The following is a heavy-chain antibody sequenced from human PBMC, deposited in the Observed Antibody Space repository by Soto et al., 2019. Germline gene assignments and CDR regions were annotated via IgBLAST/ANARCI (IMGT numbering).Heavy chain of an antibody. Sequence: GASVKVSCKASGYTFTSYDINWVRQATGQGLEWMGWMNPNSGNTGYAQKFQGRVTMTRNTSISTAYMELSSLRSEDTAVYYCARDHVGYYSGYGGLGDWGQGTMVTVSS. D-gene: IGHD5-12*01. CDR3: ARDHVGYYSGYGGLGD. CDR2: MNPNSGNT. V-gene: IGHV1-8*01. CDR1: GYTFTSYD. J-gene: IGHJ4*01.